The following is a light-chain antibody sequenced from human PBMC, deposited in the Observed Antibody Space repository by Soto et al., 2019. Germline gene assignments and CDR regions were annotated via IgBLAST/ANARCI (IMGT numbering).Light chain of an antibody. CDR3: VLYMGSGIWV. J-gene: IGLJ3*02. V-gene: IGLV8-61*01. Sequence: QAVVTQEPSFPVSPGRTVTLTCGLSSGSVSTSYYPSWYQQNPGQAPRTLIYSTNTRSSGVPDRFSGSILGNKAALTIAGAQADDESDYYCVLYMGSGIWVFGGGTKLTVL. CDR1: SGSVSTSYY. CDR2: STN.